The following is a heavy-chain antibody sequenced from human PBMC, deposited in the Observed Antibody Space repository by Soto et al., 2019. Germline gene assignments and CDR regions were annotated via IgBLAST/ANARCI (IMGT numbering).Heavy chain of an antibody. CDR2: LNGDASTT. CDR1: GFTFSSFW. V-gene: IGHV3-74*01. Sequence: EVQLVESGGGLVQPGGSLRLSCAASGFTFSSFWMHWVRQAPGKGLVWVSRLNGDASTTNYADSVKGRFTMSRDTAKNTVYLEMNSLRVDDAAGYFCARGVFGYWYMDVWGKGTPVTVSS. D-gene: IGHD3-3*01. J-gene: IGHJ6*03. CDR3: ARGVFGYWYMDV.